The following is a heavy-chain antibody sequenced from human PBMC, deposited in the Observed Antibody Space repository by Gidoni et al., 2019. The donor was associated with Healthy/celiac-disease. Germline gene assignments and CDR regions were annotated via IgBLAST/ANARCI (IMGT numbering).Heavy chain of an antibody. CDR2: IYHSGST. Sequence: QLQLQESGSGLVKPSQTLSLTCAVSGGSLSSGGYSWSWIRQPPGKGLEWIGYIYHSGSTYYNPSLKSRVTISVDRSKNQFSLKLSSVTAADTAVYYCASSGYGDADLDWYFDLWGRGTLVTVSS. V-gene: IGHV4-30-2*01. J-gene: IGHJ2*01. D-gene: IGHD4-17*01. CDR3: ASSGYGDADLDWYFDL. CDR1: GGSLSSGGYS.